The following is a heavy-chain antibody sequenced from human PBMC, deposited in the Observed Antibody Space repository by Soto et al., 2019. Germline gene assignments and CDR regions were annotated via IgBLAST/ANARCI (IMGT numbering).Heavy chain of an antibody. CDR3: ARQWLDSYYFDY. D-gene: IGHD6-19*01. CDR1: GFTFTSYA. Sequence: EVQLVESGGGLVQPGGSLRLSCAASGFTFTSYAMHWVRQAPGKGLEYVSAISSNGGSTYYANSVKGRFTISRDNAKNTLYLQSGSLRAEHRAVYYWARQWLDSYYFDYWGQGTLVSVSS. J-gene: IGHJ4*02. V-gene: IGHV3-64*01. CDR2: ISSNGGST.